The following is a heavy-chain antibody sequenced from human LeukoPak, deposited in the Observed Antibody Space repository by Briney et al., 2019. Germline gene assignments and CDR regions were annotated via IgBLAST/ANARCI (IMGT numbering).Heavy chain of an antibody. CDR2: IYPADSDT. J-gene: IGHJ4*02. CDR3: ANSLYSSSYYDY. CDR1: GYSFTSYW. V-gene: IGHV5-51*01. D-gene: IGHD6-13*01. Sequence: GESLKISCKGSGYSFTSYWIGWVRQMPGKGLEWMGIIYPADSDTRYSPSFQGQVTISADKFIRTAYLQWSSLKASDTAMYFCANSLYSSSYYDYWGQGTLVTVSS.